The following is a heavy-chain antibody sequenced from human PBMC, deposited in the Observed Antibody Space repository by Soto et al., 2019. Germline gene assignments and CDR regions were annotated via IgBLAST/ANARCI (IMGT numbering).Heavy chain of an antibody. CDR2: LYYSVSGST. V-gene: IGHV4-39*01. CDR3: ARNRITSVYTWFDP. Sequence: PSETLSLTCSVSGGSISNYNYYWGWIRQPPGKGLEWIGSLYYSVSGSTYSNPSLKSRINMSVDTSKNRFSLKLSSVPAADTAIYYCARNRITSVYTWFDPWGQGTRVTVSS. CDR1: GGSISNYNYY. J-gene: IGHJ5*02. D-gene: IGHD3-16*01.